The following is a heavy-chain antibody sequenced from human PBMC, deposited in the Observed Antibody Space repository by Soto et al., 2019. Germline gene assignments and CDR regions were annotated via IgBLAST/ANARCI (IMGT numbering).Heavy chain of an antibody. V-gene: IGHV1-69*12. J-gene: IGHJ6*02. CDR3: ARGSAGGYYYYYYGMDV. CDR1: GGTFSSYA. Sequence: QVQLVQSGAEVKKPGSSVKVSCKASGGTFSSYAISWVRQAPGQGLEWMGGIIPIFGTANYAQKFQGRVTLTADESTSTAYMELSSLRSEDTAVYYCARGSAGGYYYYYYGMDVWGQGTTVTVSS. CDR2: IIPIFGTA.